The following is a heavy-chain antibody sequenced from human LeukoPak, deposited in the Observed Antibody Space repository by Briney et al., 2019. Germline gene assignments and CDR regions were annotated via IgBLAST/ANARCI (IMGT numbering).Heavy chain of an antibody. CDR1: GGSISSSSYY. Sequence: SETLSLTCTVSGGSISSSSYYWGWIRQPPGKGLEWIGSIYYSGSTYYNPSLKSRVTISVDTSKNQFSLKLSSVTAADTAVYYCARAYITIFGVVRAFDIWGQGTMVTVSS. V-gene: IGHV4-39*01. CDR2: IYYSGST. CDR3: ARAYITIFGVVRAFDI. D-gene: IGHD3-3*01. J-gene: IGHJ3*02.